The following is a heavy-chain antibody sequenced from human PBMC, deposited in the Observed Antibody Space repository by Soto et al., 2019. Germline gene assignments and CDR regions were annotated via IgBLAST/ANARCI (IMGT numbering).Heavy chain of an antibody. J-gene: IGHJ6*02. CDR1: GFTFSSYW. V-gene: IGHV3-7*05. D-gene: IGHD2-2*01. CDR3: AREFEPAAFLGYYYYYGMDV. Sequence: GGSLRLSCAASGFTFSSYWMSWVRRAPGKGLEWVANIKQDGSEKYYVDSVKGRFTISRDNAKNSLYLQMNSLRAEDTAVYYWAREFEPAAFLGYYYYYGMDVWGQGTTVTVSS. CDR2: IKQDGSEK.